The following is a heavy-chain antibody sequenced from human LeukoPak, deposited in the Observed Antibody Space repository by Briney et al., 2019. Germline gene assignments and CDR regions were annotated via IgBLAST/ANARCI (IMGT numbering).Heavy chain of an antibody. Sequence: GGSLRLSCAASGFTVITNDMTWVRQAPGKGLEWVSVLYSDGNTKYADSVQGRFTISRDNSKNTPYLEMNSLSPDDTAVYYCATVLHTSMTTWAAFDTWGQGTMVTVSS. CDR1: GFTVITND. V-gene: IGHV3-53*01. CDR2: LYSDGNT. D-gene: IGHD5-18*01. J-gene: IGHJ3*02. CDR3: ATVLHTSMTTWAAFDT.